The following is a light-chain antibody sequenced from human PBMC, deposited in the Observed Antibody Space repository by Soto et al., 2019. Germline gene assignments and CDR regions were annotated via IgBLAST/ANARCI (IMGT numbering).Light chain of an antibody. J-gene: IGKJ1*01. V-gene: IGKV3-20*01. CDR3: QQYGSSPRT. Sequence: EIVLTQSPYTLSLSPGESATLSWRASQSVRSSYLAWYQQTPGQTPRLLIYAASSRATGIPDRFSGSGSGTDFSLTISRLEAEDFAVYYCQQYGSSPRTFGQGTKVDIK. CDR1: QSVRSSY. CDR2: AAS.